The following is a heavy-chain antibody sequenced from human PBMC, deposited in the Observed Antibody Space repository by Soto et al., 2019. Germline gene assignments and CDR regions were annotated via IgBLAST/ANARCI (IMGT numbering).Heavy chain of an antibody. V-gene: IGHV3-72*01. Sequence: EVQLVESGGGLVQPGGSLRLSCAASGFIFSDHYMDWVHQSPGKGLEWVGRSRNKANSYTTEYAASVKGRFTISRHDSDNSLYLQMNSLKTEDTAVYYCARLKMGGTYFFDYWGQGTLVTVSS. D-gene: IGHD1-26*01. CDR1: GFIFSDHY. CDR2: SRNKANSYTT. J-gene: IGHJ4*02. CDR3: ARLKMGGTYFFDY.